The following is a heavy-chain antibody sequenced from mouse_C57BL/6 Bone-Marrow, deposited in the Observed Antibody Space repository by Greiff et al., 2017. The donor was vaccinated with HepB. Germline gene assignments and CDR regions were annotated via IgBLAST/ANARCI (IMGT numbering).Heavy chain of an antibody. CDR1: GYTFTSYG. V-gene: IGHV1-81*01. Sequence: VKLMESGAELARPGASVKLSCKASGYTFTSYGISWVKQRTGQGLEWIGEIYPRSGNTYYNEKFKGKATLTADKSSSTAYMELRSLTSEDSAVYFCARVQLRLRAYYYAMDYWGQGTSVTVSS. J-gene: IGHJ4*01. CDR2: IYPRSGNT. CDR3: ARVQLRLRAYYYAMDY. D-gene: IGHD3-2*02.